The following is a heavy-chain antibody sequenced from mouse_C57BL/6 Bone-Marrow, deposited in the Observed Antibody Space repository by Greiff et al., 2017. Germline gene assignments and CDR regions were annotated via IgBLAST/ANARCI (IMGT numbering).Heavy chain of an antibody. CDR3: ARVRLRASD. J-gene: IGHJ2*01. D-gene: IGHD2-4*01. Sequence: VQLQQSGPVLVKPGASVKMSCKASGYTFTDYYMNWVKQSHGKSLEWIGVINPYNGGTSYNQKFKGKATLTVDKSSSTAYMELNSLTSEDSAVYYCARVRLRASDWGQGTTLTVSS. CDR1: GYTFTDYY. CDR2: INPYNGGT. V-gene: IGHV1-19*01.